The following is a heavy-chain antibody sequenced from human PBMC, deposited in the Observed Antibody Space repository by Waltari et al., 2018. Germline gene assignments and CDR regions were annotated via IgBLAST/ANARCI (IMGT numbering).Heavy chain of an antibody. V-gene: IGHV1-18*01. D-gene: IGHD2-21*01. J-gene: IGHJ4*02. Sequence: QVQLVQSGAEVKKPGVLVKVSCKASGYTFTSYGISWVRQAPGQGLEWMGWISAYNGNTNYAQKLQGRVTMTTDTSTSTAYMELRSLRSDDTAVYYCARPSYCGGDCYHFDYWGQGTLVTVSS. CDR2: ISAYNGNT. CDR1: GYTFTSYG. CDR3: ARPSYCGGDCYHFDY.